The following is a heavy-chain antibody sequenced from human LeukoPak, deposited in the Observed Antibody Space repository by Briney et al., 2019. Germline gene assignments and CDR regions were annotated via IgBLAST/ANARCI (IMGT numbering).Heavy chain of an antibody. D-gene: IGHD3-22*01. V-gene: IGHV4-59*12. CDR3: ASGKYYYDDSASVNRASRTAFHI. J-gene: IGHJ3*02. CDR1: GDSTAGYF. Sequence: SETLSLTCSVSGDSTAGYFWGWIRQSPGRAPEWLAYVYRSGQSDYNSSLRGRVTVSLDRSKTQVSLRLRSLTAADTAVYYCASGKYYYDDSASVNRASRTAFHIWAQGTMVLVSS. CDR2: VYRSGQS.